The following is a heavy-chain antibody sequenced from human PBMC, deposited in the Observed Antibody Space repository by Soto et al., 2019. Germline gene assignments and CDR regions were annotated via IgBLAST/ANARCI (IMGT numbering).Heavy chain of an antibody. D-gene: IGHD3-10*01. J-gene: IGHJ4*02. CDR2: ISSSSSTI. CDR1: GVTFSDYS. Sequence: EVQLVESVGGLVQPGGSLILSCAASGVTFSDYSMDWVRQAPGKGLEWVSYISSSSSTIYYVNSVNGRFTISRDNAKNSLYLQMNSLRDEDTAVYYCARDAGSWGYWGQGTLVTVSS. CDR3: ARDAGSWGY. V-gene: IGHV3-48*02.